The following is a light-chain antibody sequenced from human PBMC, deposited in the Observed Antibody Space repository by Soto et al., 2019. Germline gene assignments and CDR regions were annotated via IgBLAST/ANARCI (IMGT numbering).Light chain of an antibody. Sequence: EIVMTQSPATLSVSPGERATLSCRASQSLSSNLAWYQQKPGQPPRLLIYGASTRATGIPARFSGSGSGTEFTLTISSLQSEDFAVYYCQQYNNWPRTFGQGTKVDI. CDR3: QQYNNWPRT. V-gene: IGKV3-15*01. CDR2: GAS. J-gene: IGKJ1*01. CDR1: QSLSSN.